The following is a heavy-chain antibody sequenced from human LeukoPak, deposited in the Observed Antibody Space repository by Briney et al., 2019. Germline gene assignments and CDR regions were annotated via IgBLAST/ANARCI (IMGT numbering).Heavy chain of an antibody. Sequence: KPSETLSLTCTVSGASINSSSYYWGWIRQPPGKGLEWIGNIYYSGSTYYDPSLKSRVTISVDTSKHQFSLKLRSVTAADTAIYYCARAHYASGSPIDYWGQGTLVTVSS. CDR1: GASINSSSYY. CDR2: IYYSGST. V-gene: IGHV4-39*01. J-gene: IGHJ4*02. CDR3: ARAHYASGSPIDY. D-gene: IGHD3-10*01.